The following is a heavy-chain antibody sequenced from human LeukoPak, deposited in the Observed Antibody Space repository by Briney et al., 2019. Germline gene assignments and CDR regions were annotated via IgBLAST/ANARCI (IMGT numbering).Heavy chain of an antibody. CDR1: GFTVSSNY. CDR3: ARASRWLVLDY. CDR2: IYSGGST. Sequence: GGSLSLSGAASGFTVSSNYMSWVRQAPGKGLEGVSVIYSGGSTYYADSVKGRFTISRDNSKNTLYLQMNSLRAEDTAVYYCARASRWLVLDYWGQGTLVTVSS. D-gene: IGHD6-19*01. J-gene: IGHJ4*02. V-gene: IGHV3-53*01.